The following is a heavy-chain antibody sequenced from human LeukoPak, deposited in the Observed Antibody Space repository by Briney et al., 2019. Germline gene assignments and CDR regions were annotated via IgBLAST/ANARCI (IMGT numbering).Heavy chain of an antibody. V-gene: IGHV4-34*01. CDR2: INHSGST. D-gene: IGHD3-22*01. CDR3: ARDTRSAASSGYRVDAFDI. J-gene: IGHJ3*02. Sequence: PSETLSLTCAVYGGSFSGYYWSWIRQPPGKGLEWIGEINHSGSTNYNPSLKSRVTISVDTSKNQFSLKLSSVTAADTAVYYCARDTRSAASSGYRVDAFDIWGQGTMVTVSS. CDR1: GGSFSGYY.